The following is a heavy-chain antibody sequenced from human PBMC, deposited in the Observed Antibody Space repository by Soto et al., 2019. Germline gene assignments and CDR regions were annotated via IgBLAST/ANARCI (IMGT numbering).Heavy chain of an antibody. V-gene: IGHV3-23*01. J-gene: IGHJ4*02. CDR2: ISGSGDST. D-gene: IGHD6-6*01. CDR1: GFTFSTYA. Sequence: EVQLLESGGGLVQPGGSLRLSCAASGFTFSTYAMSWVRQAPGKGLGWVSGISGSGDSTYYADSVKGRFTISRDNSKNTLYLQMNSLRAEDTAVYYCAKAGNIAARLKSGYWGQGTLVTVSS. CDR3: AKAGNIAARLKSGY.